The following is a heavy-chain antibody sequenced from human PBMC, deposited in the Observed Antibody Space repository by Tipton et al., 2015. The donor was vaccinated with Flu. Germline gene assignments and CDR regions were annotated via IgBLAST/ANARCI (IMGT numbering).Heavy chain of an antibody. CDR3: ARGAYGDYVYDY. Sequence: SLRLSCAASGFTFSSYEMNWVRQAPGKGLEWVSYISSSGSTIYYADSVKGRFTISRDNAKNSLYLQMNSLRAEDTAVYYCARGAYGDYVYDYGGQGTLVTVSS. J-gene: IGHJ4*02. V-gene: IGHV3-48*03. CDR2: ISSSGSTI. CDR1: GFTFSSYE. D-gene: IGHD4-17*01.